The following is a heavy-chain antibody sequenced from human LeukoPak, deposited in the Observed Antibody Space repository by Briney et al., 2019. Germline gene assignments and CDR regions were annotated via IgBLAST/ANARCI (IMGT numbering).Heavy chain of an antibody. V-gene: IGHV4-59*08. CDR2: VYYSGST. D-gene: IGHD3-22*01. Sequence: PSETLSLTCTVSGGSISSYYWQWIRQPPGNRLEWIGYVYYSGSTDYNPSLKSRVTISVDTSKNQFSLKLSSVTAADTAVYYCARVREDSSGYYDWYFDLWGRGTLVTVSS. J-gene: IGHJ2*01. CDR3: ARVREDSSGYYDWYFDL. CDR1: GGSISSYY.